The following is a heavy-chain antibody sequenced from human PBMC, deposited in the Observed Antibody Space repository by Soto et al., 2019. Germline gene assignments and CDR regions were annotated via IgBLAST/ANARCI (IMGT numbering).Heavy chain of an antibody. D-gene: IGHD2-8*01. V-gene: IGHV4-34*01. J-gene: IGHJ6*02. CDR3: ASPRGCTNGVCYTGYYYGMDV. Sequence: SETLSLTCAVYGGSFSGYYWSWIRQPPGKGLEWIGEINHSGSTNYNPSLKSRVTISVDTSKNQFSLKLSSVTAADTAVYYCASPRGCTNGVCYTGYYYGMDVWGQGTKVTVYS. CDR1: GGSFSGYY. CDR2: INHSGST.